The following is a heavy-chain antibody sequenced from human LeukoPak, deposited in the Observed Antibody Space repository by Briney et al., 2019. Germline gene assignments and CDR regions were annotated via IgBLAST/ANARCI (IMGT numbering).Heavy chain of an antibody. CDR1: GYTFTSYD. J-gene: IGHJ5*02. CDR3: ARDGQDPDYYDTRGFGWFDP. Sequence: ASVKVSCKASGYTFTSYDINWVRQAPGQGLEWVGWINPNSGGTNYAQKFQGRVTMTWDTSINTAYMELRRLRSDDTAVYYCARDGQDPDYYDTRGFGWFDPWGQGALVTVSS. CDR2: INPNSGGT. D-gene: IGHD3-22*01. V-gene: IGHV1-2*02.